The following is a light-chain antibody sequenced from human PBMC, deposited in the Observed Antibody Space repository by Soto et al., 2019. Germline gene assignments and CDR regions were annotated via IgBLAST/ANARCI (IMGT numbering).Light chain of an antibody. CDR3: QQYGSSPFT. Sequence: EIVLTQSPGTLSLSPGERATLSCRASQSVSSSYLAWYQQKPGQAPRHLIYGASIRATGIPDRFSGSGSGTDFTLTISRLEPEDLALYYCQQYGSSPFTFGQGTKLEIK. CDR1: QSVSSSY. J-gene: IGKJ2*01. CDR2: GAS. V-gene: IGKV3-20*01.